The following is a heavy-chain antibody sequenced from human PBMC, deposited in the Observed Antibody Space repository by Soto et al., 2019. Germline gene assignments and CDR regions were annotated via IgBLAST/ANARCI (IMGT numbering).Heavy chain of an antibody. V-gene: IGHV1-2*02. CDR3: ARDLGYSRSFVGGEDYYYGMDV. Sequence: ASVKVSCKASGYTFTGYYMHWVRQAPGQGLEWMGWINPNSGGTNYAQKFQGRVTMTRDTSISTAYMELSRLRSDDTAVYYCARDLGYSRSFVGGEDYYYGMDVWGQGTTVTVSS. CDR2: INPNSGGT. D-gene: IGHD6-13*01. J-gene: IGHJ6*02. CDR1: GYTFTGYY.